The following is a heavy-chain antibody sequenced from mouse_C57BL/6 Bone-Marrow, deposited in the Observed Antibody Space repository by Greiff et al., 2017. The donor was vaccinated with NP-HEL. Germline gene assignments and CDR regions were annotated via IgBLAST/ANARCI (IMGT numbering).Heavy chain of an antibody. CDR3: TTNWWHFDV. J-gene: IGHJ1*03. V-gene: IGHV14-4*01. D-gene: IGHD4-1*01. CDR2: IDPENGDT. CDR1: GFNIKDDY. Sequence: EVQLQQSGAELVRPGASVKLSCTASGFNIKDDYMHWVKQRPEQGLEWIGWIDPENGDTDYASKFQGKATITADTSSNTASLQLSSLTSEDTAVYYCTTNWWHFDVWGTGTTVTVSS.